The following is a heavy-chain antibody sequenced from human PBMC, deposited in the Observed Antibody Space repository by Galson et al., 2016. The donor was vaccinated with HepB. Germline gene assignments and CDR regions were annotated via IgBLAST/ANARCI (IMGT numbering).Heavy chain of an antibody. J-gene: IGHJ4*02. Sequence: SETLSLTCGIDGGTIGDHFWSWIRQSPGKGLEWIGEINYSGFTNYNPSLKGRVIISVDTSRNQFFLNVSSMTAADTAVYYCARDKWELQHWIFDSWGQGILATVSS. CDR2: INYSGFT. V-gene: IGHV4-34*01. CDR1: GGTIGDHF. CDR3: ARDKWELQHWIFDS. D-gene: IGHD1-26*01.